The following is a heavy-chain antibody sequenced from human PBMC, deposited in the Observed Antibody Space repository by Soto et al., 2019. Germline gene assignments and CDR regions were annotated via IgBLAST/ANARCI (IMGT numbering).Heavy chain of an antibody. CDR3: ARAYYYGSGGEFDY. V-gene: IGHV3-66*01. D-gene: IGHD3-10*01. CDR1: GFTVSSNY. Sequence: EVQLVESGGGLVQPGGSLRLSCAASGFTVSSNYMSWVRQAPGKGLEWVSVIYSGGSTYYADSVKGRFTISRDNSKNTLYIQMNSLRAEDTAVYYCARAYYYGSGGEFDYWGQGTLVTVSS. J-gene: IGHJ4*02. CDR2: IYSGGST.